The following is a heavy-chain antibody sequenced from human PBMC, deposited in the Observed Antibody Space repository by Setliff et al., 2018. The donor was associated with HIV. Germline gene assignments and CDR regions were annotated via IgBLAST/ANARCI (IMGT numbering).Heavy chain of an antibody. CDR3: ASLFSKEVAGDDY. J-gene: IGHJ4*02. CDR2: IYTSGTT. V-gene: IGHV4-4*08. CDR1: GGSISTYY. Sequence: PSETLSLTCTVSGGSISTYYWSWIRQPPGKGLEWIGYIYTSGTTNYNPSLKSRFTISRDNTKNSLYLQMNRLRAEDTALYYCASLFSKEVAGDDYWGQGTLVTVSS. D-gene: IGHD6-19*01.